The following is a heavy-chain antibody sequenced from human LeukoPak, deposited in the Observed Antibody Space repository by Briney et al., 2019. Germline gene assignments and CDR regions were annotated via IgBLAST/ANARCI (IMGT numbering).Heavy chain of an antibody. CDR2: INAGNGNT. CDR3: ARVGITMIVVHAVAFDI. J-gene: IGHJ3*02. D-gene: IGHD3-22*01. Sequence: ASVKVSCKASGYTFTSYAMHWVRQAPGQRLEWMGWINAGNGNTKYSQKFQGRVTITRDTSASTAYMELSSLRSEDTAVYYCARVGITMIVVHAVAFDIWGQGTMVTVSS. V-gene: IGHV1-3*01. CDR1: GYTFTSYA.